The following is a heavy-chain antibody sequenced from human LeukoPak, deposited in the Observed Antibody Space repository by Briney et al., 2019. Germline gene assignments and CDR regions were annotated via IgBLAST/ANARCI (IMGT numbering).Heavy chain of an antibody. J-gene: IGHJ5*02. Sequence: SETLSLTCTVSGGSISSSSYYWGWIRQPPGKGLEWIGSIYYSGSTYYNPSLKSRVTISVDTSKDQFSLKLSSVTAADTAVYYCARHSIVALAAALSFDPWGQGTLVTVSS. CDR1: GGSISSSSYY. CDR2: IYYSGST. D-gene: IGHD2-15*01. CDR3: ARHSIVALAAALSFDP. V-gene: IGHV4-39*01.